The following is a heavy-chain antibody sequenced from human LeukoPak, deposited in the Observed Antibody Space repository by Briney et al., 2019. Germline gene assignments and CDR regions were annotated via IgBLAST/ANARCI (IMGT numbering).Heavy chain of an antibody. CDR3: AREGRGVPGAIAAVKGFDY. J-gene: IGHJ4*02. CDR1: GYTFTSYA. D-gene: IGHD6-13*01. CDR2: INAGNGNT. V-gene: IGHV1-3*03. Sequence: ASVKVSCKASGYTFTSYAMHWVRQAPGQRLEWMGWINAGNGNTKYSQEFQGRVTITRDTSASTVYMELSSLRSEDTAIYYCAREGRGVPGAIAAVKGFDYWGQGTLVTVSS.